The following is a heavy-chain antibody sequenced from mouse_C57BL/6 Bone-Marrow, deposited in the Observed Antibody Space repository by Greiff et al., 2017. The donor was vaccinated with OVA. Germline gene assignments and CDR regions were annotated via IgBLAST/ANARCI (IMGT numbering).Heavy chain of an antibody. J-gene: IGHJ3*01. Sequence: QVQLQQPGAELVRPGSSVKLSCKASGYTFTSYWMHWVKQRPIQGLEWIGNIDPSDSETHYNQKFKDKATLTVDKSSSTAYMQLSSLTSEDSAVYYCARDGYYEDWFAYWGQGTLVTVSA. CDR3: ARDGYYEDWFAY. V-gene: IGHV1-52*01. CDR2: IDPSDSET. D-gene: IGHD2-3*01. CDR1: GYTFTSYW.